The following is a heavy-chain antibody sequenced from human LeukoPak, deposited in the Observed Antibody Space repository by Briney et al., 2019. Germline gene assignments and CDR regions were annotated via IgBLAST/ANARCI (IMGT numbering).Heavy chain of an antibody. D-gene: IGHD2/OR15-2a*01. J-gene: IGHJ5*02. V-gene: IGHV3-15*01. CDR2: TKRLTDGGAP. Sequence: GGSLRLSCAASGVPFTSAWMIWVRQAPGQGLEWVGRTKRLTDGGAPEYAAPVKDRFTISRDDSQNTLYLHMYDLRSEDTAMYYCAWYYFNRLDPWGQGTLVTVSS. CDR3: AWYYFNRLDP. CDR1: GVPFTSAW.